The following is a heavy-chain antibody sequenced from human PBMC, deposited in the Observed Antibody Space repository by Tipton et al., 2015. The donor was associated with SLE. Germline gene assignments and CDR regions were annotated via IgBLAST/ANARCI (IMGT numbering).Heavy chain of an antibody. CDR1: GASISSSFYY. Sequence: GASISSSFYYWGWIRQPPGKGLEWIGSMYYRGNTYYNPSLKSRVTISLDTSKNQFSLQLSSVTDADTAVYYCASLVSSNWYFDYWGQGTLVTVSS. CDR2: MYYRGNT. V-gene: IGHV4-39*07. J-gene: IGHJ4*02. D-gene: IGHD6-13*01. CDR3: ASLVSSNWYFDY.